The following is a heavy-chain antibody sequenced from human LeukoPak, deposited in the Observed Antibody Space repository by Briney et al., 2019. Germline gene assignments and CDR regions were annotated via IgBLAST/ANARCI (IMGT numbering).Heavy chain of an antibody. Sequence: GGSLRLSCAASGFTFSSYSMNWVRQAPGKGLEWVSSISSSSSYIYYADSVKGRFTISRDNAKNSLYLQMNSLRAEDTAVYYCAREITGHDILTGSYSQAFDIWGQGTMVTVSS. D-gene: IGHD3-9*01. CDR1: GFTFSSYS. CDR2: ISSSSSYI. J-gene: IGHJ3*02. CDR3: AREITGHDILTGSYSQAFDI. V-gene: IGHV3-21*01.